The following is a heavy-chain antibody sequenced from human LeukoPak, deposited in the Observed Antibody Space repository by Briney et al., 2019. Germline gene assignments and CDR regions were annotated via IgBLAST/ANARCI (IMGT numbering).Heavy chain of an antibody. V-gene: IGHV1-2*02. CDR2: INPNSGGT. CDR3: ARGRGGSYYDI. J-gene: IGHJ3*02. D-gene: IGHD1-26*01. CDR1: GYTFTGYY. Sequence: ASVKVSCKASGYTFTGYYMHWVRQAPGQGLEWMGWINPNSGGTNYAQKFQGRVTMTRNTSISTAYMELSSLRSEDTAVYYCARGRGGSYYDIWGQGTMVTVSS.